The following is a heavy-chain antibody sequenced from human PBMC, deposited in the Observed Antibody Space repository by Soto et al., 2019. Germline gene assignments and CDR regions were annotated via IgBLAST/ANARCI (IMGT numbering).Heavy chain of an antibody. CDR2: ISYDGSNK. D-gene: IGHD3-3*01. V-gene: IGHV3-30-3*01. Sequence: LRLSCAASGFTFSRYAMHWVRQAPGKGLEWVAVISYDGSNKYYADSVKGRFTISRDNSKNTLYLQMNSLRAEDTAVYYCAREGFLEWLFPFDYWGQGTLVTVSS. CDR1: GFTFSRYA. CDR3: AREGFLEWLFPFDY. J-gene: IGHJ4*02.